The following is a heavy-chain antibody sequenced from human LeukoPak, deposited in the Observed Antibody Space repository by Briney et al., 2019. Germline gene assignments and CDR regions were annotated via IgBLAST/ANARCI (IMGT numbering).Heavy chain of an antibody. J-gene: IGHJ4*02. CDR3: AVIWSGYPGFDY. Sequence: ASVKVSCKASGYTFTGYYMHWVRQAPGQGLEWMGWINPNSGGTNYAQKFQGRVTMTRDRSISTAYMELSRLRSDDTAVYYCAVIWSGYPGFDYWGQGTLVTVSS. D-gene: IGHD3-3*01. CDR2: INPNSGGT. V-gene: IGHV1-2*02. CDR1: GYTFTGYY.